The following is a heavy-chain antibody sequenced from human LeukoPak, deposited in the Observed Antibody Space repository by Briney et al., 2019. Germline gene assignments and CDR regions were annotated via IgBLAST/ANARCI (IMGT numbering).Heavy chain of an antibody. CDR3: ARGPRYSSSWYRGERDYYYYMVV. CDR1: GGTFSSYA. Sequence: SVKVSCKASGGTFSSYAISWVRQAPGQGLEWMGRIIPIFGTANYAQKFQGRVTITTDESTSTAYMELSSLRSEDTAVYYCARGPRYSSSWYRGERDYYYYMVVWGNGTTVTVSS. J-gene: IGHJ6*03. D-gene: IGHD6-13*01. V-gene: IGHV1-69*05. CDR2: IIPIFGTA.